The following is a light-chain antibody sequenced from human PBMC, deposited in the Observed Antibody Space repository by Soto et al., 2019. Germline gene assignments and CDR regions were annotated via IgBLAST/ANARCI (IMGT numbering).Light chain of an antibody. Sequence: EVVLTQSPGTLSLSPGDTATLSCRASQSVRSNFLAWYQHEPGQAPRLLIHDAYSRATGIPDRFSGSGSDRDFTLTISRLEPEDFAVCHCQQYGSSCTFGQGTKVDI. CDR2: DAY. J-gene: IGKJ1*01. CDR3: QQYGSSCT. CDR1: QSVRSNF. V-gene: IGKV3-20*01.